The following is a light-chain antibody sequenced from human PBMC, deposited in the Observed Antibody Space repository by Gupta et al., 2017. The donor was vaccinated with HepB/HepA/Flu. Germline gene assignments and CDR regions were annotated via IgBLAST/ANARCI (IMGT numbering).Light chain of an antibody. CDR2: YND. Sequence: QSVLTQSTSVSGTPGQRVTISCSGSSSNVGRNNVNWYQQLPGTAPKLRIYYNDERPSGVPDRISGSKSGTSASLAISGLQSEDEADYYCAAWDTSLNVVVFGGGTKLTVL. J-gene: IGLJ2*01. V-gene: IGLV1-44*01. CDR3: AAWDTSLNVVV. CDR1: SSNVGRNN.